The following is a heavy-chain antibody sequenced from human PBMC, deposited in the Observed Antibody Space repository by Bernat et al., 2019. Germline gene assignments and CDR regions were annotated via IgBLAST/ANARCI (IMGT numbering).Heavy chain of an antibody. D-gene: IGHD5-12*01. CDR3: ARDGYSGYGGAFDI. CDR1: GFTFSSYA. V-gene: IGHV3-30*01. J-gene: IGHJ3*02. Sequence: QVQLVESGGGVVQPGRSLRLSCAASGFTFSSYAMHWVRQAPGKGLEWVAVISYDGSNKYYADSVKGRFTISRDNSKNTLYLQVNSLRAEDTAVYYCARDGYSGYGGAFDIWGQGTMVTVSS. CDR2: ISYDGSNK.